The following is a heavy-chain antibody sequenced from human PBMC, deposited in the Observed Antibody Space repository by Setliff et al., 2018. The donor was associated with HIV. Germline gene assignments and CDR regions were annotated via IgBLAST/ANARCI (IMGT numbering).Heavy chain of an antibody. CDR1: GDSISSGGYY. J-gene: IGHJ4*02. Sequence: PSETLSLTCTVSGDSISSGGYYWSWICQLPGKGLEWIGYIYYSGATYYNPSLKNRVTISLDTSKSQFSLKLTSVTAADTALYYCASGRGAKGGYDYFGSWGQGTLVTVSS. V-gene: IGHV4-31*03. D-gene: IGHD5-12*01. CDR2: IYYSGAT. CDR3: ASGRGAKGGYDYFGS.